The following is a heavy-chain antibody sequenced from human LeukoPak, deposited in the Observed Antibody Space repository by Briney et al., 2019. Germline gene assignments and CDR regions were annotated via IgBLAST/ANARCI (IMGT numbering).Heavy chain of an antibody. CDR3: ARDSGSYFGGYFDY. D-gene: IGHD1-26*01. Sequence: PGGSLRLSCAASGFTFSSYSMNWVRQAPGKGLEWVSYISSSSTIYYADSVKGRFTISRDNAKNSLYLQMNSLRAEDTAVYYCARDSGSYFGGYFDYWGQGTLVTVSS. CDR1: GFTFSSYS. V-gene: IGHV3-48*01. J-gene: IGHJ4*02. CDR2: ISSSSTI.